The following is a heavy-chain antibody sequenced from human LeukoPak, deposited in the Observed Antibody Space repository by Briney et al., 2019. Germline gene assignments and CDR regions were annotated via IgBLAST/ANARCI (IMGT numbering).Heavy chain of an antibody. CDR3: AMASYYALDY. D-gene: IGHD2/OR15-2a*01. CDR1: GFTFSSYG. J-gene: IGHJ4*02. Sequence: GGSPRLSCAASGFTFSSYGMHWVRQAPGKGLEWVAVIWYDGSNKYYADSVKGRFTISRGNSKNTLYLQMNSLRAEDTAVYYCAMASYYALDYWGQGTLVTVSS. V-gene: IGHV3-33*01. CDR2: IWYDGSNK.